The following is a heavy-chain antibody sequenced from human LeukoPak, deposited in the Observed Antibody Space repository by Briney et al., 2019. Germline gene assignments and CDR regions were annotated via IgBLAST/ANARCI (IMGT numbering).Heavy chain of an antibody. V-gene: IGHV3-21*01. CDR2: ISSSSSYI. J-gene: IGHJ4*02. CDR1: GFTFSSYS. Sequence: PGGSLRLSCAASGFTFSSYSMNWVRQAPGKGLEWVSSISSSSSYIYYADSVKGRFTISRDNAKNSLYLQMNSLRAEDTAVYYCAREEVGYSSSWYSWGQGTLVTVSS. CDR3: AREEVGYSSSWYS. D-gene: IGHD6-13*01.